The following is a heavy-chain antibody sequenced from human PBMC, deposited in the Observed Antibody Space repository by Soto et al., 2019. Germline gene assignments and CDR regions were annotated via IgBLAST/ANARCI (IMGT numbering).Heavy chain of an antibody. Sequence: ASVKVSCNASGYTFTSYGISWVRQAPGQGLEWMGWISAYNGNTNYAQKLQGRVTMTTDTSTSTAYMELRSLRSDDTAVYYCARVSKWLVPYYMDVWGKGTTVTVSS. D-gene: IGHD6-19*01. V-gene: IGHV1-18*01. CDR1: GYTFTSYG. CDR3: ARVSKWLVPYYMDV. J-gene: IGHJ6*03. CDR2: ISAYNGNT.